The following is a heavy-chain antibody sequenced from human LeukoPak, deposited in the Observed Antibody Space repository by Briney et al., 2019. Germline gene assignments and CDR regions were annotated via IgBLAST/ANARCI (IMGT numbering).Heavy chain of an antibody. V-gene: IGHV3-7*01. Sequence: GGSLRLSCVASGFTFSDYWMSWVRQAPGKGLEWVANIKQDGSEKYYVDSIKGRFTISRDNAKNSLYVQMNILRAEDTAVYYCARDQGWGDYWGQGTLVTVSS. CDR1: GFTFSDYW. J-gene: IGHJ4*02. D-gene: IGHD3-16*01. CDR2: IKQDGSEK. CDR3: ARDQGWGDY.